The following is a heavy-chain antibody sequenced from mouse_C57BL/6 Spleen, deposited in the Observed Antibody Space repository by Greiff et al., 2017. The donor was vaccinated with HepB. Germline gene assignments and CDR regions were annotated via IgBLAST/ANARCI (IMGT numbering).Heavy chain of an antibody. CDR1: GYTFTSYG. Sequence: QVQLKQSGAELARPGASVKLSCKASGYTFTSYGISWVKQRTGQGLEWIGEIYPRSGNTYYNEKFKGKATLTADKSSSTAYMELRSLTSEDSAVYFCARRTVVATDFDYWGQGTTLTVSS. J-gene: IGHJ2*01. V-gene: IGHV1-81*01. CDR3: ARRTVVATDFDY. CDR2: IYPRSGNT. D-gene: IGHD1-1*01.